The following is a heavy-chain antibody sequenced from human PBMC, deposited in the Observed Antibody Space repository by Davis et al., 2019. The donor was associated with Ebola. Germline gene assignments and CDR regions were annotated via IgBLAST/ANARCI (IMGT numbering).Heavy chain of an antibody. D-gene: IGHD3-10*01. V-gene: IGHV3-48*01. CDR2: ISTSSSI. J-gene: IGHJ5*02. CDR3: AKDRGVRGVIRRGLGPTPNWFDP. Sequence: GESLKISCAASGFTFSSYSMNWVRQAPGKGLEWVSYISTSSSIYYADSVKGRFTISRDNSKNTLYLQMNSLRAEDTAVYYCAKDRGVRGVIRRGLGPTPNWFDPWGQGTLVTVSS. CDR1: GFTFSSYS.